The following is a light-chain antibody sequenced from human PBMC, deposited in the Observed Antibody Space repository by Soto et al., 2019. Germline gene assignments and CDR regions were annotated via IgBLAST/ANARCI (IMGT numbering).Light chain of an antibody. CDR3: QQYNSYWKM. CDR2: DVS. V-gene: IGKV1-5*01. CDR1: QSINNQ. Sequence: DIQMTQSPSTLSASVGDRVTIPCRASQSINNQLAWYQQKPGKAPKLLIFDVSTLESGVPSRFSGSGSGTEFTLTISSLQPDDFATYYCQQYNSYWKMFGQGIKVEV. J-gene: IGKJ1*01.